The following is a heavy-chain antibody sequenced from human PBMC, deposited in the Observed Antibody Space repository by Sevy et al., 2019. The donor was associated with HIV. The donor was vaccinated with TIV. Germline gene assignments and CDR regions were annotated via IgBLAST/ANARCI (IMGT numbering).Heavy chain of an antibody. CDR3: SKEIFGSGSL. V-gene: IGHV3-7*03. D-gene: IGHD3-10*01. CDR2: IKQDGSLK. CDR1: GFIFINYW. J-gene: IGHJ4*02. Sequence: GGSLRLSCTGSGFIFINYWMTWVRQAPGRGLEWVANIKQDGSLKYYVDSVKGRFTISRDNAKNSVYLHMNNLRGEDTAVYYCSKEIFGSGSLWGQRALVTVSS.